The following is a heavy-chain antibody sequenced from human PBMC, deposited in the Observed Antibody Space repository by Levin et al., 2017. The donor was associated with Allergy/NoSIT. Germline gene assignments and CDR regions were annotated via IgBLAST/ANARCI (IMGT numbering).Heavy chain of an antibody. Sequence: SQTLSLPCTVSGGSVSSGSYYWSWIRQPPGKGLEWIGYIYYSGSTNYNPSLKSRVTISVDTSKNQFSLKLSSVTAADTAVYYCARDGHYYGSGNYDYWGQGTLVTVSS. CDR3: ARDGHYYGSGNYDY. D-gene: IGHD3-10*01. V-gene: IGHV4-61*01. J-gene: IGHJ4*02. CDR2: IYYSGST. CDR1: GGSVSSGSYY.